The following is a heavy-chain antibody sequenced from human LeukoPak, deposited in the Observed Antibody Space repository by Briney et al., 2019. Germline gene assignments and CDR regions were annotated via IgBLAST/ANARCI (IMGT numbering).Heavy chain of an antibody. Sequence: ASVKVSCKASGHTFTSYGISWVRQAPGQGLEWMGWISAYNGNTNYAQKLQGRVTMTTDTSTSTAYMELRGLRSDDTAVYYCARDQMAVAGTREFDYWGQGTLVTVSS. D-gene: IGHD6-19*01. CDR1: GHTFTSYG. J-gene: IGHJ4*02. CDR3: ARDQMAVAGTREFDY. V-gene: IGHV1-18*01. CDR2: ISAYNGNT.